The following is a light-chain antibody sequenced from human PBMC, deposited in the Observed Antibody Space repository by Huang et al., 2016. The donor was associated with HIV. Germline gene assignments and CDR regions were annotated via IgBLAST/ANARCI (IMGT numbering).Light chain of an antibody. CDR1: QSVDSGY. V-gene: IGKV3-20*01. J-gene: IGKJ2*01. CDR3: QQYGASMST. CDR2: GTS. Sequence: VLTQSPGSLSVSPGDRVTLSCRASQSVDSGYLAWYHQRPGQSPRLLLYGTSSRASGIPSRFSGSGSGRDFSLTINRLEPEDFGVYYCQQYGASMSTFGQGTKVDI.